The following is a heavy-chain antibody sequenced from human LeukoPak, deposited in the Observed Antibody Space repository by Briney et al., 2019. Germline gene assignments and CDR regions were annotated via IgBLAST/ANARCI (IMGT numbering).Heavy chain of an antibody. V-gene: IGHV3-48*03. D-gene: IGHD3-22*01. Sequence: GGSLRLSCAASGFTFSSYEMNWVRQAPGKGLEWVSYISSSGSTIYYADSVKGRFTISRDNAKNSLYLQMNSLGDEDTAVYYCARGGYYDTSGYYIFNNWGQGILVTVSS. CDR1: GFTFSSYE. CDR3: ARGGYYDTSGYYIFNN. CDR2: ISSSGSTI. J-gene: IGHJ4*02.